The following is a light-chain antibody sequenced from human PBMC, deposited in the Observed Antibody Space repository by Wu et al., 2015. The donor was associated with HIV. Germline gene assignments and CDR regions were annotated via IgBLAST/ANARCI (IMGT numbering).Light chain of an antibody. CDR3: QQSSSWPLT. Sequence: EIVLTQSPATLSLSPGERATLSCRANQTVNNYLAWYQQKPGQSPTLLIYDSFKRATGTPARFSGSGSGTDFTLTISSLDLEDFAVYYCQQSSSWPLTFGQGTQLEIK. CDR1: QTVNNY. CDR2: DSF. V-gene: IGKV3-11*01. J-gene: IGKJ5*01.